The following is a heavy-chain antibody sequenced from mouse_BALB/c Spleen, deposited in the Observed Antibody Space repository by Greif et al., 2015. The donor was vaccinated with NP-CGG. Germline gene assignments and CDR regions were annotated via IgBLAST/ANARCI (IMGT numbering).Heavy chain of an antibody. D-gene: IGHD1-2*01. CDR2: IDPSDSYT. V-gene: IGHV1S127*01. CDR3: TRSTTAPYYFDY. Sequence: VQLQQSGAELVKPGASVKMSCKASGYTFTSYWMHWVKQRPGQGLEWIGVIDPSDSYTSYNQKFKGKATLTVDTSSSTAYMQLSSLTSEDSAVYYCTRSTTAPYYFDYWGQGTTLTVSS. CDR1: GYTFTSYW. J-gene: IGHJ2*01.